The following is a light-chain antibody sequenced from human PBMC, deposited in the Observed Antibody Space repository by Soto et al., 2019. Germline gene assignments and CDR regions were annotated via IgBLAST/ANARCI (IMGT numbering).Light chain of an antibody. Sequence: QSVLTQPPSASGTPGQRVTISCSGSSSNIGSNYVYWYQQFPGTAPKLLIYRNTQRPSGVPDGFSGSKSGTSASLAISGLRSEDEADYYCAAWDDSLSGPVFGGGTKVTVL. J-gene: IGLJ2*01. V-gene: IGLV1-47*01. CDR2: RNT. CDR3: AAWDDSLSGPV. CDR1: SSNIGSNY.